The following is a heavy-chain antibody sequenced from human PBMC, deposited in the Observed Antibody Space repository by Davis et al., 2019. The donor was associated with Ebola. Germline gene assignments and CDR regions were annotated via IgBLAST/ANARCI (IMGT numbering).Heavy chain of an antibody. Sequence: SETLSLTCAVSGGSISSSNWWSWVRQPPGKGLEWIGEIYHSGSTNYNPSLKSRVTISVDKSKNQFSLKLTSVTAADTAVYYCARSRAIPYYYYGMDVWGQGTTVTVS. J-gene: IGHJ6*02. CDR1: GGSISSSNW. V-gene: IGHV4-4*02. D-gene: IGHD5-24*01. CDR3: ARSRAIPYYYYGMDV. CDR2: IYHSGST.